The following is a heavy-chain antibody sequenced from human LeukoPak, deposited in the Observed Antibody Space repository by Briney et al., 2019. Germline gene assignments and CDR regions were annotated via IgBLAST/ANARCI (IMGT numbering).Heavy chain of an antibody. D-gene: IGHD2-2*01. CDR3: ARDHVVVPGGYEAHYYGMDV. CDR2: INPNNGGT. J-gene: IGHJ6*02. V-gene: IGHV1-2*02. Sequence: ASVKDSCKASGYTFTGHYMHWVRQAPGQGLEWMGWINPNNGGTDYAQKFQGRVTMTRDTSISTAYMGLSRLRSDDTAVYYCARDHVVVPGGYEAHYYGMDVWGQGTTVTVSS. CDR1: GYTFTGHY.